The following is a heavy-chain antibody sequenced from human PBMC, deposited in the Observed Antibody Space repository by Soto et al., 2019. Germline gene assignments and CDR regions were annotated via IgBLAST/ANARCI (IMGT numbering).Heavy chain of an antibody. CDR2: IHHDGST. D-gene: IGHD6-13*01. CDR3: ARLQAAAGDNDLTFDY. Sequence: PSETLSLTCVVSGGSIFSTSWWSWVRQSPGKGLEWIGEIHHDGSTNYNPSLKSRVIISVDKSKNQFSLRVNSVTAADTAVYYCARLQAAAGDNDLTFDYWGQGTLVTVSS. CDR1: GGSIFSTSW. J-gene: IGHJ4*02. V-gene: IGHV4-4*02.